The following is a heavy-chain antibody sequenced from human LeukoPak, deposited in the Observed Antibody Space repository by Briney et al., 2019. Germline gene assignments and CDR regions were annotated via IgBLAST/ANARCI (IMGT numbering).Heavy chain of an antibody. V-gene: IGHV4-59*01. CDR1: GGSISSYY. D-gene: IGHD1-26*01. Sequence: SETLSLTCTVSGGSISSYYWGWIRQPPGKGLEWIGYIYYSGSTSYNPSLKSRVTISVDTSKKQFSLKLSSVTAADTAFYYCARYTVSYPHDAFDIWGQGTMVTVSS. CDR3: ARYTVSYPHDAFDI. J-gene: IGHJ3*02. CDR2: IYYSGST.